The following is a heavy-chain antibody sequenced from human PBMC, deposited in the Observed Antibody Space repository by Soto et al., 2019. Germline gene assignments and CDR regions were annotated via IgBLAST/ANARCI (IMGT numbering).Heavy chain of an antibody. D-gene: IGHD2-2*01. V-gene: IGHV2-5*01. Sequence: SGPTLVNPTQTLTLTCTFSGFSLSTSGVGVGWIRQPPGKALEWLALIYWNDDKRYSPSLKSRLTITKDTSKNQVVLTMTNMDPVDTATYYCAHSTLGYCSSTSCLNGFDPWGQGTLVTVSS. CDR1: GFSLSTSGVG. CDR3: AHSTLGYCSSTSCLNGFDP. CDR2: IYWNDDK. J-gene: IGHJ5*02.